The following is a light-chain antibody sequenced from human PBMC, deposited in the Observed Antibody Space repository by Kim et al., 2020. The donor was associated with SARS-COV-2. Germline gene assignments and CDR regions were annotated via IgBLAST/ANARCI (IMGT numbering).Light chain of an antibody. CDR1: QSISSY. CDR3: QQSYSTPYT. CDR2: AAS. V-gene: IGKV1-39*01. Sequence: SASVGDRVTITCRASQSISSYLNWYQQKPGKAPKLLMYAASSLQSGVPSRFSGSGSGTDFTLTISSRQPEDFATYYCQQSYSTPYTFGQGTRLEI. J-gene: IGKJ2*01.